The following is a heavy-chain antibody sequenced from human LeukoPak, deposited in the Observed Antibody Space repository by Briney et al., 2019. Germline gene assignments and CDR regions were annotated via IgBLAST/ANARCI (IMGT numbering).Heavy chain of an antibody. D-gene: IGHD6-13*01. CDR3: ARDPTAAGTDY. J-gene: IGHJ4*02. Sequence: GGSLRLSCAASGFTFSKYWMSWVRQAPGKGLEWVANIKQDGSEKYYVDSVKGRFIISRDNAGNSLYLEMNSLRAEDTAIYYCARDPTAAGTDYWGQGTLVTVSS. CDR2: IKQDGSEK. V-gene: IGHV3-7*01. CDR1: GFTFSKYW.